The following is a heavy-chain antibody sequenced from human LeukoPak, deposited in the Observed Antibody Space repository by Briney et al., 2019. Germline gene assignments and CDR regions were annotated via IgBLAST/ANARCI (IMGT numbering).Heavy chain of an antibody. V-gene: IGHV4-4*07. J-gene: IGHJ4*02. CDR1: GGSISSYY. CDR3: ARGSEWELRGGFDY. CDR2: IYTSGST. Sequence: PSETLSLTCTVSGGSISSYYWSWIRQPAGKGLEWIGRIYTSGSTNYNPSLKSRVTMSVDTSKNQFSLKLSSVTAADTAVYYCARGSEWELRGGFDYWGQGTLVTVSS. D-gene: IGHD1-26*01.